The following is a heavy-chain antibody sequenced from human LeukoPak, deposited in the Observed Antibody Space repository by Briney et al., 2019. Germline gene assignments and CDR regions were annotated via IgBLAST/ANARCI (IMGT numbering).Heavy chain of an antibody. CDR1: GFTVSSNY. CDR2: ISSSSSTI. Sequence: GGSLRLSCAASGFTVSSNYMSWVRQAPGKGLEWVSYISSSSSTIYYADSVKGRSTISRDNAKNSLYLQMNSLRAEDTAVYYCARDSVPYSSSWDAFDIWGQGTMVTVSS. CDR3: ARDSVPYSSSWDAFDI. J-gene: IGHJ3*02. D-gene: IGHD6-13*01. V-gene: IGHV3-48*04.